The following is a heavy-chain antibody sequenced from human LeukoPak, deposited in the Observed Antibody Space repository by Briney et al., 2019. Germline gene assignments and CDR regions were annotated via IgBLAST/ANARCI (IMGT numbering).Heavy chain of an antibody. J-gene: IGHJ4*02. CDR2: INPSDSSP. CDR1: GYTFTIYY. Sequence: ASVMVSCRASGYTFTIYYIHWVRQAPGLGLEWMGMINPSDSSPTYAQKFQGRVTMTRDTSTSTVYMELSSLRSEDTAVYYCTRYRWFDFWGQGTLVTVSS. CDR3: TRYRWFDF. V-gene: IGHV1-46*01. D-gene: IGHD4-23*01.